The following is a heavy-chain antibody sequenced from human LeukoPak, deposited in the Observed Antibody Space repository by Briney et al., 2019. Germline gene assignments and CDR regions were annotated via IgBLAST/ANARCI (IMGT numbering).Heavy chain of an antibody. CDR1: GFTFSSYS. D-gene: IGHD4-23*01. Sequence: GGSLRLSCAASGFTFSSYSMNWVRQAPGKGLEWVSSISSSSSYIYYADSVKGRFTISRGNAKNSLYLQMNSLRAEDTAVYYCARSHGGNSGWFDPWGRGTLVTVSS. CDR2: ISSSSSYI. CDR3: ARSHGGNSGWFDP. V-gene: IGHV3-21*01. J-gene: IGHJ5*02.